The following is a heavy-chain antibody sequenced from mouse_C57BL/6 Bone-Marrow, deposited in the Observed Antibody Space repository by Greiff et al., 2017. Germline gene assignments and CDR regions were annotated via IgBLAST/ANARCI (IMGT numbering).Heavy chain of an antibody. CDR2: IYPGGGYT. CDR3: ARDGSSLYWYFDV. D-gene: IGHD1-1*01. Sequence: QVQLQQSGAELVRPGTSVKMSCKASGYTFTNYWIGWAKQRPGHGLEWIGDIYPGGGYTNYNEKFKGKATLTADKSSSTAYMELRSLTSEDSAVYFCARDGSSLYWYFDVWGTGTTVTVSS. V-gene: IGHV1-63*01. J-gene: IGHJ1*03. CDR1: GYTFTNYW.